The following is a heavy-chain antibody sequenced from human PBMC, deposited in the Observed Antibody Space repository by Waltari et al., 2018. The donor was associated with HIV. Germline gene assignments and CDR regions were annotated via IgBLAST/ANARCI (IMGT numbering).Heavy chain of an antibody. CDR1: GFTFSSYD. Sequence: QLPLVESGGGVVQPGRSLRLSCAVSGFTFSSYDMHWVRQAPGKGLEWVAVISKDGSDQDYGDSVKGRFTISRDNSNNTMYLQMNSLGGEDTAVYYCAQDQSKWQLQRGYFQHWGQGTLVTVSS. CDR3: AQDQSKWQLQRGYFQH. V-gene: IGHV3-30*18. J-gene: IGHJ1*01. CDR2: ISKDGSDQ. D-gene: IGHD1-26*01.